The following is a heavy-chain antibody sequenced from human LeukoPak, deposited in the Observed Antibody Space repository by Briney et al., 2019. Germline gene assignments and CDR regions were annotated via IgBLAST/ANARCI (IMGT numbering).Heavy chain of an antibody. CDR3: ASNSASYSSFGY. J-gene: IGHJ4*02. CDR2: IYYSGST. Sequence: SETLSLTCTVSGGSISSYYWSWIRQPPGKGLEWIGYIYYSGSTNYNPSLKRRVTISVDTSKNQFSLKLSSVTAADTAVYYCASNSASYSSFGYWGQGTLVTVSS. D-gene: IGHD1-26*01. CDR1: GGSISSYY. V-gene: IGHV4-59*01.